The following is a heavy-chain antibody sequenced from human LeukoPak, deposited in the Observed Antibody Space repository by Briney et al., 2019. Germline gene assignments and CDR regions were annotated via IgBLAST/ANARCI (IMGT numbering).Heavy chain of an antibody. CDR1: GGSISPYY. J-gene: IGHJ4*02. D-gene: IGHD6-13*01. CDR2: IFYNGNT. V-gene: IGHV4-59*01. CDR3: AREEGIAAAGALEY. Sequence: ASETLSLTCTVSGGSISPYYWSWVRQPPGKGLEWIAYIFYNGNTNYNPSLKSRVTISLDTSKKQVSLKVSSVTAADTAVYYCAREEGIAAAGALEYWGQGILVTVSS.